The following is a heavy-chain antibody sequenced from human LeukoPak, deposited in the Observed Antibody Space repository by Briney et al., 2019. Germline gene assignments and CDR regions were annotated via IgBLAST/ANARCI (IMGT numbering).Heavy chain of an antibody. CDR3: AADRGGWSY. D-gene: IGHD6-19*01. CDR2: ITGGGTHI. Sequence: GGSLRLSCAASGFTFSNYLMHWVRQAPGEGLVWVSRITGGGTHILYADSVKGRFTMSRDNAKNTLYLQMNSLRAGDTAVYYCAADRGGWSYWGQGTLVTVSS. CDR1: GFTFSNYL. V-gene: IGHV3-74*01. J-gene: IGHJ4*02.